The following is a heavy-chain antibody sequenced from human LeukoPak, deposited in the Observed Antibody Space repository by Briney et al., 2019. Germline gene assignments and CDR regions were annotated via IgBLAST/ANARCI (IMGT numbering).Heavy chain of an antibody. V-gene: IGHV3-23*01. D-gene: IGHD6-13*01. Sequence: GGFLGLSCAASGFTFSSYAMSWVRQAPGKGLEWVSAISGSGGSTYYADSVKGRFTISRDNSKNTLYLQMNSLRAEDTAVYYCAKVSQQLVLYDYWGQGTLVTVSS. J-gene: IGHJ4*02. CDR2: ISGSGGST. CDR1: GFTFSSYA. CDR3: AKVSQQLVLYDY.